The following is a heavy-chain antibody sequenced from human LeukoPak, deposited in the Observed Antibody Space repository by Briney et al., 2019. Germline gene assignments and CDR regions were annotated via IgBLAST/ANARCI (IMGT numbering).Heavy chain of an antibody. J-gene: IGHJ5*02. CDR3: AGYSYGVRPS. CDR1: GDSVSSNSAA. Sequence: SQTLSLTCVISGDSVSSNSAAWNWIRQSPSRGLEWLGRTYYRSKWYKDYAVSVKSRITINPDTSKNQFSLHLNSVPPEDTAVYYCAGYSYGVRPSWGQGTLVTVSS. D-gene: IGHD5-18*01. CDR2: TYYRSKWYK. V-gene: IGHV6-1*01.